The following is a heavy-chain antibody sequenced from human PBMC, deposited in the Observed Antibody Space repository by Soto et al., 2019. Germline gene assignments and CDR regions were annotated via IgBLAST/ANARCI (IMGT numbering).Heavy chain of an antibody. D-gene: IGHD3-3*01. CDR2: INPNSGGT. Sequence: ASVKVSCKASGYTFTGYYMHWVRQAPGQGLEWMGWINPNSGGTNYAQKFQGWVTMNRDTSISTAYMELSRLRSDDTAVYYCARDATIFGVTYYFDYWGQGTLVTVSS. J-gene: IGHJ4*02. V-gene: IGHV1-2*04. CDR3: ARDATIFGVTYYFDY. CDR1: GYTFTGYY.